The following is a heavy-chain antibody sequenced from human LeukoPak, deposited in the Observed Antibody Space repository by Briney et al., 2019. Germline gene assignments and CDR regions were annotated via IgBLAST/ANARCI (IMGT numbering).Heavy chain of an antibody. J-gene: IGHJ3*02. CDR3: AKDRYCSGGSCYYDAFDI. CDR2: IKQDGSEK. CDR1: GFTLSSYW. D-gene: IGHD2-15*01. V-gene: IGHV3-7*01. Sequence: GGSLRLSCAASGFTLSSYWMNWARQAPGKGLEWVASIKQDGSEKYYVDSVRGRFTISRDNAKNSLYLQMNSLRAEDTAMYYCAKDRYCSGGSCYYDAFDIWGQGTMVTVSS.